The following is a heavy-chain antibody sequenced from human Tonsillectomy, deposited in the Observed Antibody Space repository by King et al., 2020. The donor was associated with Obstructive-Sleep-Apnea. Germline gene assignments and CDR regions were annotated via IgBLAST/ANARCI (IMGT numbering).Heavy chain of an antibody. J-gene: IGHJ2*01. V-gene: IGHV3-11*01. CDR2: ISSSGYTI. D-gene: IGHD6-25*01. Sequence: VQLVESGGGSVKPGGSLRLSCAASEFTFSDYYMTWIRQAPGKGLEWVSYISSSGYTIYYADSVKGRFTISRDNAKSSLHLQMNTLRAEDTAVYYCARAAGNWYFDLWGRGTLVTVSS. CDR3: ARAAGNWYFDL. CDR1: EFTFSDYY.